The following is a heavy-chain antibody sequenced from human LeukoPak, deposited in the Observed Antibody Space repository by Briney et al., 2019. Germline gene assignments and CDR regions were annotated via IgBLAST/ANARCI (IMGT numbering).Heavy chain of an antibody. J-gene: IGHJ3*01. D-gene: IGHD1-1*01. CDR2: INPSSGDT. Sequence: ASVKVSCKASGYTFTDYYKHWVRQAPGQGLEWMGWINPSSGDTHYAQSFQDKVTMTRDTSINTAYMELSRLISDDTAVYYCARWSGAGFYFWGQGTMVTVSS. CDR1: GYTFTDYY. V-gene: IGHV1-2*02. CDR3: ARWSGAGFYF.